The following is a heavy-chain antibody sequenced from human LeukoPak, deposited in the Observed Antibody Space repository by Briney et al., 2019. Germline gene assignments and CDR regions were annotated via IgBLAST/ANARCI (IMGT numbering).Heavy chain of an antibody. CDR3: ARDRENFDY. Sequence: PGGSLRLSCAVSGFTFDDYAMHWVRQVPGKGLEWVSGINWNSDSIGYADSVKGRFTTSRDNAKNSLYLQMNSLRAEDTAVYYCARDRENFDYWGQGTLVTVSS. CDR2: INWNSDSI. D-gene: IGHD1-26*01. J-gene: IGHJ4*02. CDR1: GFTFDDYA. V-gene: IGHV3-9*01.